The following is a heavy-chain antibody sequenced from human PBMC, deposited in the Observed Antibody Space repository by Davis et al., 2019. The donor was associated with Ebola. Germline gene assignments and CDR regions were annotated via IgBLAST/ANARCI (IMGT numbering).Heavy chain of an antibody. J-gene: IGHJ6*02. CDR1: GYTFTSYA. D-gene: IGHD1-1*01. CDR3: SRGTGTTIDYYGMDV. V-gene: IGHV1-3*01. Sequence: ASVKVSCKASGYTFTSYAMHWVRPAPGQRLEWMGWINAGNGNTKYSQKFQGRVTITRDTSASTAYMELSSLRSEDTAVYYCSRGTGTTIDYYGMDVWGQGTTVTVSS. CDR2: INAGNGNT.